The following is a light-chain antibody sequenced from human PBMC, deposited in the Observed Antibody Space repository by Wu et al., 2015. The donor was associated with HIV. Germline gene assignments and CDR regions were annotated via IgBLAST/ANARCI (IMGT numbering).Light chain of an antibody. J-gene: IGKJ2*01. Sequence: DVQMTQSPSTLSASVGDRVTITCRASETISNWLAWYQQKPGKAPKLLVYKASTLESGVPSRFSGSGSGTEFTLTISRLEPEDFAVYYCQQYGGSPPMYTFGQGTKLEIK. CDR1: ETISNW. V-gene: IGKV1-5*03. CDR3: QQYGGSPPMYT. CDR2: KAS.